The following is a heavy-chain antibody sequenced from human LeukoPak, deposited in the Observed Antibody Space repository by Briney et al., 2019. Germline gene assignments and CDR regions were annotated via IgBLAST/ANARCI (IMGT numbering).Heavy chain of an antibody. CDR1: KFTFSSYA. CDR2: LSHDGSNK. D-gene: IGHD3-22*01. V-gene: IGHV3-30-3*01. J-gene: IGHJ6*02. Sequence: GGSLRLSCAASKFTFSSYAMHWVRQAPGKGLEWVAVLSHDGSNKYYADSVKGRFTISRDNSKNTLYLQMNSLRAEDTAVYYCARGPGVYYDSSGYYYPSMDVWGQGTTVTVSS. CDR3: ARGPGVYYDSSGYYYPSMDV.